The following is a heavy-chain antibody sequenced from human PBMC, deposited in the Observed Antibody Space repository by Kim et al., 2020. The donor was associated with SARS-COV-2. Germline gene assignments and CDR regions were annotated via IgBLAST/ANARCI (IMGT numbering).Heavy chain of an antibody. CDR3: ARDRRWELVS. J-gene: IGHJ5*02. CDR1: GFTFSSYW. D-gene: IGHD1-26*01. CDR2: IRQDGGET. V-gene: IGHV3-7*01. Sequence: GGSLRLSCAVSGFTFSSYWMTWVRQAPGKGLEWVANIRQDGGETFYVESVKGRFTISRDNAQSSLFLQMNGLRSEDTAIYYCARDRRWELVSWGQGTL.